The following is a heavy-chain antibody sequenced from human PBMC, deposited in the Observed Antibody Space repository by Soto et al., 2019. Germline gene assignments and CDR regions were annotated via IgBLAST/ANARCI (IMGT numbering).Heavy chain of an antibody. Sequence: QVQLQESGPGLLKPSQTLSLTCSVSAASTVSHYHWTWIRQPPGKGPHWMGYIFNTGTTFYNPSLTRRLSISMDTSRNHFSLELRSVTAADTAVYYCALALGPTTGLDYWGQGTLVTVSS. CDR3: ALALGPTTGLDY. J-gene: IGHJ4*02. D-gene: IGHD1-26*01. CDR2: IFNTGTT. V-gene: IGHV4-31*02. CDR1: AASTVSHYH.